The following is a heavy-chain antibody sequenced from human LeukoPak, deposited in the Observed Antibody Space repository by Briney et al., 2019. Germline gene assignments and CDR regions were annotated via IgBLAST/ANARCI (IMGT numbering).Heavy chain of an antibody. D-gene: IGHD6-13*01. J-gene: IGHJ4*02. CDR1: GYTFTSYY. CDR3: ARDSAAGLRTNNFDY. Sequence: ASVKVSCKASGYTFTSYYMHWVRQAPGQGLEWMGIINPSGGSTSYAQKFQGRVTMTRDTSTSTVYMELSSLRSEDTAVYYCARDSAAGLRTNNFDYWGQGTLVTVSS. CDR2: INPSGGST. V-gene: IGHV1-46*01.